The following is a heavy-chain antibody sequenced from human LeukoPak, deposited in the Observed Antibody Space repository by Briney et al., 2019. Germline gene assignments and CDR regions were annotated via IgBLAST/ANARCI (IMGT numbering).Heavy chain of an antibody. CDR2: ISYDGSNK. J-gene: IGHJ4*02. V-gene: IGHV3-30*18. Sequence: GGSLRLSCAASGFTFSSYGMHWVRQAPGKGLEWVAVISYDGSNKYYADSVKGRFTISRDNSKNTLSLQMNSLRAEDTAVYYCAKDRRVVPAAIGGYFDYWGQGTLVTVSS. D-gene: IGHD2-2*02. CDR1: GFTFSSYG. CDR3: AKDRRVVPAAIGGYFDY.